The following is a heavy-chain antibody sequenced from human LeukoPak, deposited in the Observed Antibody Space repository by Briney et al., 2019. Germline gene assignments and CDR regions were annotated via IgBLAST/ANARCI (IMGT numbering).Heavy chain of an antibody. J-gene: IGHJ3*02. D-gene: IGHD5-18*01. CDR1: GFTFSSYA. Sequence: GRSLRLSCAASGFTFSSYAMHWVRQAPGKGLXXXXXXSYDGSNKYYADSVKGRFTISRDNSKNTLYLQMNSLRAEDTAVYYCATWIQLWSTTTDAFDIWGQGTMVTVSS. CDR3: ATWIQLWSTTTDAFDI. CDR2: XSYDGSNK. V-gene: IGHV3-30*04.